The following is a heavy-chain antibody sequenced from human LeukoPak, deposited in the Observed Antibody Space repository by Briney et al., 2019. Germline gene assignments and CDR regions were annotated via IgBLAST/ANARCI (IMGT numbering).Heavy chain of an antibody. Sequence: GGCLRLSCAAYGFTFSSYSMNWVRQAPGKVLEWVSAISGSGGRTYYGDSVKGRFTISRDNSKNTLYLQMNSLRAEDTAVYYCAKDRGGGSYYRYFDYWGQGTLVTVSS. J-gene: IGHJ4*02. CDR1: GFTFSSYS. CDR3: AKDRGGGSYYRYFDY. CDR2: ISGSGGRT. V-gene: IGHV3-23*01. D-gene: IGHD1-26*01.